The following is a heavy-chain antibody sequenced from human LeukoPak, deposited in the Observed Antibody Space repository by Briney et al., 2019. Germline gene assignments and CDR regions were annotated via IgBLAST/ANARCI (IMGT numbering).Heavy chain of an antibody. CDR3: ARVMSASVWRSYGSYYYYYYMDI. Sequence: GGSLKLSCAASGFTFSSYWMSWVRQAPGKGLEWVANIKQDGSEKYSVDSVKGRFTISRDNAKNSLYMQMNSLRAEDTAVYYCARVMSASVWRSYGSYYYYYYMDIWGKGTTVTVSS. CDR2: IKQDGSEK. V-gene: IGHV3-7*01. J-gene: IGHJ6*03. CDR1: GFTFSSYW. D-gene: IGHD3-16*01.